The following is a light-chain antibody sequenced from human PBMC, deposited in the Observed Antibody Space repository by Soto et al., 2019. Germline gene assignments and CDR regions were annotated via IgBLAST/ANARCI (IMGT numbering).Light chain of an antibody. CDR2: DAS. Sequence: DIQMTQSPSTLSAFVGDRVTITCRASQSISRLLAWYQQKPGRAPKLLIYDASYLESGVPSRFRGSGSGTQFTLTITSLQPDDFATYYCQQYERYPWTFGQGYRLEI. CDR1: QSISRL. J-gene: IGKJ2*02. V-gene: IGKV1-5*01. CDR3: QQYERYPWT.